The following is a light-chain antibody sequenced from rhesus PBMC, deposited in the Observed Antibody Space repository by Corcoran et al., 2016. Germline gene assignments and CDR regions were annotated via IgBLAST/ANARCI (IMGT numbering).Light chain of an antibody. J-gene: IGKJ1*01. CDR1: QSSSSW. CDR2: TAS. V-gene: IGKV1-22*01. Sequence: DIQMTQSPSSLSASVGDTVTITCRASQSSSSWLAWYQQKPGTAPKLLIYTASSLQSGVPSRFRGSGSGTDFTLTISSLQSEDFAAYYCQLYSSSPWTFGQGTKVEIK. CDR3: QLYSSSPWT.